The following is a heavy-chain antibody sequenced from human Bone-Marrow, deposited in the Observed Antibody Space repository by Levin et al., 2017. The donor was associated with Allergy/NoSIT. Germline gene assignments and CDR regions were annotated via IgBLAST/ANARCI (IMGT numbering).Heavy chain of an antibody. CDR3: ARGVVAGPFNY. CDR2: IYYTGST. V-gene: IGHV4-30-4*01. CDR1: GVSISSDAYY. J-gene: IGHJ4*02. Sequence: SETLSLTCTVSGVSISSDAYYWSWIRQPPGKGLEWIGYIYYTGSTYYNPSLKSRLTISLDMSKNQFSLKLTSMTAADTAVYYCARGVVAGPFNYWGQGTPVTVSS. D-gene: IGHD6-19*01.